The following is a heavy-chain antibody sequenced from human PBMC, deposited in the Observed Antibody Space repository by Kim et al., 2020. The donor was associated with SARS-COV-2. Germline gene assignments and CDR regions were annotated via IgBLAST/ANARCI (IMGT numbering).Heavy chain of an antibody. V-gene: IGHV3-23*01. J-gene: IGHJ6*02. CDR1: GFTFNSYV. CDR2: ISGSGGTT. CDR3: AKRPIVVVSGDRIYGMDV. Sequence: GGSLRLSCAASGFTFNSYVMSWVRQAPGKGLEWVSGISGSGGTTYYADSVKGRFTISRDNSKNTLYLQMNSLTVEDTAVYYCAKRPIVVVSGDRIYGMDVWGQGTTVTVSS. D-gene: IGHD2-2*01.